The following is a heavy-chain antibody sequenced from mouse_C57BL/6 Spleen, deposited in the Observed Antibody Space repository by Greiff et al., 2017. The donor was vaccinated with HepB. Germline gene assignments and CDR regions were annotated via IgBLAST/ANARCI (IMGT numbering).Heavy chain of an antibody. J-gene: IGHJ3*01. CDR2: IYPGDGDT. Sequence: VQLQQSGPELVKPGASVKISCKASGYAFSSSWMNWVKQRPGKGLEWIGRIYPGDGDTNYNGKFKGKATLTADKSSSTAYMQLSSLTSEDSAVYFCAREKVYDYDVPQFAYWGQGTLVTVSA. CDR1: GYAFSSSW. V-gene: IGHV1-82*01. D-gene: IGHD2-4*01. CDR3: AREKVYDYDVPQFAY.